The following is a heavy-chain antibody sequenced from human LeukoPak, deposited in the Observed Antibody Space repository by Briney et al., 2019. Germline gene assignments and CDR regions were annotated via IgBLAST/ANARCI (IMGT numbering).Heavy chain of an antibody. CDR2: IYSGGST. D-gene: IGHD2-15*01. V-gene: IGHV3-53*01. Sequence: GGSLRLSCAASGFTVSSNYMSWVRQAPGKGLEWVSVIYSGGSTYYADSVKGRFTISRDNSKNTLYLQMNSLRAEDTAVYYCARGRSVVVAATKRVPSYNWFDPWGQGTLVAVSS. J-gene: IGHJ5*02. CDR1: GFTVSSNY. CDR3: ARGRSVVVAATKRVPSYNWFDP.